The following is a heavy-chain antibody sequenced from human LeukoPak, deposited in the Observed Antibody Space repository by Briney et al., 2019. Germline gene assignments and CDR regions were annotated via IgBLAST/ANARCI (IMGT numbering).Heavy chain of an antibody. CDR1: GYTFTGYY. Sequence: ASVNVSCKASGYTFTGYYMHWVRQAPGQGLEWMGWVNPNSGGTNYAQKFQGRVTMTRDTSISTAYMELSRLRSDDTAVYYCARGHSSGWYRWGQGTLVTVSS. CDR3: ARGHSSGWYR. CDR2: VNPNSGGT. J-gene: IGHJ4*02. D-gene: IGHD6-19*01. V-gene: IGHV1-2*02.